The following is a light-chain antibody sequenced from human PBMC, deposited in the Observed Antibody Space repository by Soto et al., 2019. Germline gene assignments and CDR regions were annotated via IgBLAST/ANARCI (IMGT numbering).Light chain of an antibody. CDR3: QVWDNRTWV. Sequence: SYELTQPLSVSVALGQTARITCGGNNIGSKGVHWYQQKPGQAPILVIYRDTSRPSGIPERFSGSNSGNTATLTISRAQAGDEADYFCQVWDNRTWVFGGGTKVTVL. CDR1: NIGSKG. J-gene: IGLJ2*01. V-gene: IGLV3-9*01. CDR2: RDT.